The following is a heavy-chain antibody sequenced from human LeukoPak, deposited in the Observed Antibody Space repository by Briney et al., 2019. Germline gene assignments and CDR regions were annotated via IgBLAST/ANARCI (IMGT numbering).Heavy chain of an antibody. V-gene: IGHV4-61*02. CDR1: GGSVTSTGLY. J-gene: IGHJ4*02. CDR3: ASPEGY. Sequence: SETLSLTCTVSGGSVTSTGLYWYWIRQPAGKGLEWIGLIYTSGSTRYNPSLKSRLTISLDTSKNQFSLKLSSVTAADTAVYYCASPEGYWGQGTLVTVSS. CDR2: IYTSGST.